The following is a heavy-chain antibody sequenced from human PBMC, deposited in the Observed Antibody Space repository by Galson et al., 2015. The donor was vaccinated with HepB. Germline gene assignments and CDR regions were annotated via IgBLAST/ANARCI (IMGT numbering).Heavy chain of an antibody. D-gene: IGHD3-10*01. CDR2: IIQDGSEK. Sequence: SLRLSCAASGFTFNNYGMFWVRQAPGKGLEWVANIIQDGSEKYYAASVRGRFTISGTNAENSLTLQMTSLRVDDTAVYYCARKSHGSGSRRRGAFDIWGHGTMVTVSS. V-gene: IGHV3-7*01. CDR3: ARKSHGSGSRRRGAFDI. J-gene: IGHJ3*02. CDR1: GFTFNNYG.